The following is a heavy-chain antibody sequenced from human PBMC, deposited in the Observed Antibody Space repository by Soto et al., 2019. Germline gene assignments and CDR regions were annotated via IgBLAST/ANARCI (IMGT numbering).Heavy chain of an antibody. CDR1: GGTFGSYA. J-gene: IGHJ5*02. D-gene: IGHD6-19*01. CDR3: ARSTAVAGTNWFDP. CDR2: ISAYNGNT. Sequence: ASVKVSCKASGGTFGSYAISWVRQAPGQGLEWMGWISAYNGNTNYAQKLQGRVTMTTDTSTSTAYMELRSLRSDDTAVYYCARSTAVAGTNWFDPWGQGTLVTVSS. V-gene: IGHV1-18*01.